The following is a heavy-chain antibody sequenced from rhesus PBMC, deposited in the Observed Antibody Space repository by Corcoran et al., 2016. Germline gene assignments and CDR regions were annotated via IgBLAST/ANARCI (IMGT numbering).Heavy chain of an antibody. CDR2: IYGGSWST. CDR1: GGATRSCNW. Sequence: QVQLQESGPGLVKPSETLSLTCAVSGGATRSCNWWSWIRQVPGKGLGWNGYIYGGSWSTSYNPSLMSRVTISTDTSKNQFSLKLSSVTAADTAVYYCARRKAAGFDYWGQGVLVTVSS. CDR3: ARRKAAGFDY. D-gene: IGHD4-29*01. V-gene: IGHV4S7*01. J-gene: IGHJ4*01.